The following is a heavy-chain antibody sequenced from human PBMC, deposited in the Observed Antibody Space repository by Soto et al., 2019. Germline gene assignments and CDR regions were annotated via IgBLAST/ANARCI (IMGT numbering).Heavy chain of an antibody. CDR1: GGTFSSYA. Sequence: QVQLVQSGAEVKKPGSSVKVSCKASGGTFSSYAISWVRQAPGQGLEWMGGIIPIPGTANYAQKFQGRVTITADESTSTADMELSSLRSEDTAVYYWARSQGSSTSLEIYYYYYYGMDVWGQGTTVTVSS. CDR3: ARSQGSSTSLEIYYYYYYGMDV. CDR2: IIPIPGTA. J-gene: IGHJ6*02. V-gene: IGHV1-69*01. D-gene: IGHD2-2*01.